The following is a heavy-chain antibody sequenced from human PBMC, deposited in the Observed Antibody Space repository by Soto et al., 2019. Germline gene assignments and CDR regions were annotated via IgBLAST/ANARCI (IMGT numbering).Heavy chain of an antibody. V-gene: IGHV3-74*01. Sequence: GGSLRLSCAASGFTFSSYWMHWVRQAPGKGLVWVSRINSDGSSTSYADSVKGRFTISRDNAKNTLCLQMNSLRAEDTAVYYCARGEDTRYYYYYYMDVWGKGTTVTVSS. CDR3: ARGEDTRYYYYYYMDV. J-gene: IGHJ6*03. CDR2: INSDGSST. D-gene: IGHD5-18*01. CDR1: GFTFSSYW.